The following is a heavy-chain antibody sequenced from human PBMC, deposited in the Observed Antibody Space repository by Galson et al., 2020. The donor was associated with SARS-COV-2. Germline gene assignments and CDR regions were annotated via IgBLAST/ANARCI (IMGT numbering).Heavy chain of an antibody. CDR2: IFYSGFT. J-gene: IGHJ4*02. Sequence: SETLSPTCTVSGRSITSDGSYWSWIRQHPGKGLEWIGYIFYSGFTYYNPSLKSRVTMSLDTSKNQFSLEVKSVTAADTAVYYCASGLGGDYWGPGTLYTGSS. CDR1: GRSITSDGSY. CDR3: ASGLGGDY. D-gene: IGHD3-16*01. V-gene: IGHV4-31*03.